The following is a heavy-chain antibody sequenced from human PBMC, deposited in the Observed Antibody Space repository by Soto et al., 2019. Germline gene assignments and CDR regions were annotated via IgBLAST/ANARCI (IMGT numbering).Heavy chain of an antibody. CDR1: GFTFSAYG. V-gene: IGHV3-30*18. CDR2: MSFDGSKK. J-gene: IGHJ6*02. CDR3: AKKSDYYESSGPRANEGMDV. Sequence: QVQLVESGGGVVQPGRSLRLSCVGSGFTFSAYGMHWVRQAPGKGLEWVAVMSFDGSKKYYAESVKGRFTISRDNSKNTLYLQLNSLRTEDTAVYYCAKKSDYYESSGPRANEGMDVWGQGTTVTFSS. D-gene: IGHD3-22*01.